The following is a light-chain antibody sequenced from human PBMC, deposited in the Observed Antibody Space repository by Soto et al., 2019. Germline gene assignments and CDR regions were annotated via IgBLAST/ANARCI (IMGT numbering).Light chain of an antibody. J-gene: IGLJ2*01. Sequence: QSVLTQPPSESGTPGQGVIISCSGSSSNIGINPVNWYQQLPGTAPKLLIYTNNQRPSGVPDRFSGSKSGTSASLAISGLHSEDEGDDYCAAWDDSLNGVIFGGGTKLTVL. CDR3: AAWDDSLNGVI. V-gene: IGLV1-44*01. CDR1: SSNIGINP. CDR2: TNN.